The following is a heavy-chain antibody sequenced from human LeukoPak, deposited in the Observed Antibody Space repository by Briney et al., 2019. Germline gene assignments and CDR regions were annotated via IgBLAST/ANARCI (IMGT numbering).Heavy chain of an antibody. J-gene: IGHJ4*02. V-gene: IGHV3-23*01. CDR1: GFTFSSYA. Sequence: GGSLRLSCAASGFTFSSYAMSWVRQAPGKGLEWVSAISGSGGSTYYADSAKGRFTISRDNSKNTLYLQMNSLRAEDTAVYYCAKRELVLGSGRYFDYWGQGTLVTVSS. CDR2: ISGSGGST. D-gene: IGHD6-6*01. CDR3: AKRELVLGSGRYFDY.